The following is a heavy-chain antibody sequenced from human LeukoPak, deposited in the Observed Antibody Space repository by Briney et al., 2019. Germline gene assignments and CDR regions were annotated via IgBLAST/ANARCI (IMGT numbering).Heavy chain of an antibody. CDR1: GYTFTDYY. D-gene: IGHD5-24*01. J-gene: IGHJ4*02. V-gene: IGHV1-2*02. CDR3: AFRRRDGYTFGY. CDR2: IIPNSGGT. Sequence: ASVKVSCKASGYTFTDYYMHWVRQAPGQGLEWMGWIIPNSGGTNYAQKFQGRVTMTRDTSISTAYMELSRLRSDDTAVYYCAFRRRDGYTFGYWGRGTLVTVSS.